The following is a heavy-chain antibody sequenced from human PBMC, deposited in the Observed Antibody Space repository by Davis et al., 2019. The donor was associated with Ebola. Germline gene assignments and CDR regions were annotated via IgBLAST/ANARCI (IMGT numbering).Heavy chain of an antibody. Sequence: SVKVSCKASGGTFSSYAISWVRQAPGQGLEWMGGIIPIFGTANYAQKFQGRVTITADKSTSTAYMELSSLRSEDTAVYYCARFYSGSYLAFDYWGQGTLVTVSS. CDR3: ARFYSGSYLAFDY. J-gene: IGHJ4*02. CDR1: GGTFSSYA. D-gene: IGHD1-26*01. CDR2: IIPIFGTA. V-gene: IGHV1-69*06.